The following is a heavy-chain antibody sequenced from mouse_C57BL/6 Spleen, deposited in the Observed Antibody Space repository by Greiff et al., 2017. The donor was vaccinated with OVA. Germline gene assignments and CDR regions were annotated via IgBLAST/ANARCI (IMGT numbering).Heavy chain of an antibody. CDR2: ISSGGSYT. D-gene: IGHD6-1*02. Sequence: EVKLVESGGDLVKPGGSLKLSCAASGFTFSSYGMSWVRQTPDKRLEWVATISSGGSYTYYPDSVKGRFTISRDNAKNTLYLQMSRRKSEDTAMYYCAREDSQLASGFAYWGQGTLVTVSA. V-gene: IGHV5-6*01. CDR3: AREDSQLASGFAY. J-gene: IGHJ3*01. CDR1: GFTFSSYG.